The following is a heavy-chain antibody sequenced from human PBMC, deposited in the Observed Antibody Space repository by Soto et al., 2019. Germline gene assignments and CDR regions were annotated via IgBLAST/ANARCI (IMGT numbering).Heavy chain of an antibody. CDR3: ARSYYDYVWGSYRSAHFDY. V-gene: IGHV1-46*01. J-gene: IGHJ4*02. CDR2: INPSGDST. Sequence: QVQLVQSGAEVKKPGASVKVSCKASGYTFTSYYMHWVRQAPGQGLEWMGIINPSGDSTSYAQKFQGRVTMTRDTSTSTVYRELSSLRSEDTAVYYCARSYYDYVWGSYRSAHFDYWGQGTLVTVSS. D-gene: IGHD3-16*02. CDR1: GYTFTSYY.